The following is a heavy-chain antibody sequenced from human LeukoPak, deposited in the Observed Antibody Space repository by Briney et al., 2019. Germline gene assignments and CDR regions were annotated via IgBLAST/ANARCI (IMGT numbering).Heavy chain of an antibody. Sequence: SVKVSCRASGGXFSSYAMSWVRQAPGQGLEWMGGIIPIFGTANYAQKFQGRVTITADESTSTAYMELSSLRSEDTAVYYCARDLWESGSYYEEWSYWGQGTLVTVSS. CDR2: IIPIFGTA. CDR3: ARDLWESGSYYEEWSY. D-gene: IGHD1-26*01. V-gene: IGHV1-69*01. J-gene: IGHJ4*02. CDR1: GGXFSSYA.